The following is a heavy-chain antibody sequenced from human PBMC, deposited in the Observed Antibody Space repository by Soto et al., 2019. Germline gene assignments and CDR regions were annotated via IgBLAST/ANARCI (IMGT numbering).Heavy chain of an antibody. CDR1: GVTVSGYA. CDR3: AKALGSGWFHYHWFDP. D-gene: IGHD6-13*01. CDR2: IGTSDDI. Sequence: GGALRLSCAASGVTVSGYAMSLVRQAPGKGLEWVSAIGTSDDIYYADSVKGRFTISRDNSKNTLYLQMNSLRAEDTALYYCAKALGSGWFHYHWFDPWGQGTLDTVSS. J-gene: IGHJ5*02. V-gene: IGHV3-23*01.